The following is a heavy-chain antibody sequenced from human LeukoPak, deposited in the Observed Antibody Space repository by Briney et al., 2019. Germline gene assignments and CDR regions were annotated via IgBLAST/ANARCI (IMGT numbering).Heavy chain of an antibody. J-gene: IGHJ5*02. CDR1: GGSISSGGYS. CDR3: ARRRITMVRGVPSNWFDP. Sequence: PSETLSLTCAVSGGSISSGGYSWSWLRQPPGKGLEWIGYIYHSGSTYYNPSLKSRVTISVDRSKNQFSLKLSSVTAADTAVYYCARRRITMVRGVPSNWFDPWGQGTLVTVSS. D-gene: IGHD3-10*01. V-gene: IGHV4-30-2*01. CDR2: IYHSGST.